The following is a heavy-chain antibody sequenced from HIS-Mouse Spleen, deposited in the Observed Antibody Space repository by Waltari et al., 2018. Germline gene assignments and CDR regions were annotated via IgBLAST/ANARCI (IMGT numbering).Heavy chain of an antibody. CDR3: ARGHDYSNYFDY. CDR1: GYPFTGYD. V-gene: IGHV1-8*01. J-gene: IGHJ4*02. CDR2: MNPNSGNT. D-gene: IGHD4-4*01. Sequence: QVQLVQSGAEVKKPGAAVKVSCRASGYPFTGYDITWVRQAIGQGLEWMGWMNPNSGNTGYAQKFQGRGTMTRNTSISTAYMELSSLRSEDTAVYYCARGHDYSNYFDYWGQGTLVTVSS.